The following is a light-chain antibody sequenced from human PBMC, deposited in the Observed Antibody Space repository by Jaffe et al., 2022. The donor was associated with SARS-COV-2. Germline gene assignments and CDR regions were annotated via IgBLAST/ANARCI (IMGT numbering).Light chain of an antibody. Sequence: EIVLTQSPGTLSLSPGERATLSCRAGHDISSNYLAWYHQKPGQAPRLLIYGGSSRATGIPDRFSGSGSGTDFTLTISRLQPEDFGVYYCQQYGSSPTTFGQGTRVEIK. CDR2: GGS. CDR1: HDISSNY. V-gene: IGKV3-20*01. CDR3: QQYGSSPTT. J-gene: IGKJ5*01.